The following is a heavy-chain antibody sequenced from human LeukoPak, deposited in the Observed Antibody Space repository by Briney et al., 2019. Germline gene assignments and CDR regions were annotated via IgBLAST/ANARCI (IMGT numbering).Heavy chain of an antibody. CDR2: ISGSGGST. Sequence: GGSLRLSCAASGFTFSSYDMSWVRQAPGKGLEWVSAISGSGGSTYYADSVKGRFTISRDNSKNTLYLQMNSLRAEDTAVYYCAKDYISYYYDSSGYNDWGQGTLVTVSS. CDR1: GFTFSSYD. J-gene: IGHJ1*01. V-gene: IGHV3-23*01. CDR3: AKDYISYYYDSSGYND. D-gene: IGHD3-22*01.